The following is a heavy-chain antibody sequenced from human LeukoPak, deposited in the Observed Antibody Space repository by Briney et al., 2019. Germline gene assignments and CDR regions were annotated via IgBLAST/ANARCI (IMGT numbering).Heavy chain of an antibody. D-gene: IGHD6-19*01. J-gene: IGHJ4*02. Sequence: AGGSLRLSCAASGFTFSSYAMSWVRQAPGKGLEWVSAISGSGGSTYYADSVKGRFTISRDNSKNTLYLQMNSLRAEDTAVYYCAKAQLRVAVAGAGDYWGQGTLVTVSS. CDR1: GFTFSSYA. CDR2: ISGSGGST. V-gene: IGHV3-23*01. CDR3: AKAQLRVAVAGAGDY.